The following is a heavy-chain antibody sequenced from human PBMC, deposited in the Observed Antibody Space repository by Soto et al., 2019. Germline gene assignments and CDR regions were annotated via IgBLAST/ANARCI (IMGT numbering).Heavy chain of an antibody. CDR2: IYHSGST. CDR3: AREDVVVVAATYNWFDP. Sequence: SETLSLTCAVSGYSISSGYYWGWIRQPPGKGLEWIGSIYHSGSTYYNPSLKSRVTISVDTSKNQFSLKLSSVTAADTAVYYCAREDVVVVAATYNWFDPWGQGTLVTVSS. J-gene: IGHJ5*02. CDR1: GYSISSGYY. V-gene: IGHV4-38-2*02. D-gene: IGHD2-15*01.